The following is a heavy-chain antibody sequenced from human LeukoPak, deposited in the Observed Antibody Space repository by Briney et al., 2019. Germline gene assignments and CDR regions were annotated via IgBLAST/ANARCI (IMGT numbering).Heavy chain of an antibody. D-gene: IGHD3-10*01. Sequence: GGSLRLSCAASGLTFSSFAMSWVRQAPGKGLEWVSAISGSGGNTNYADSVKGRFTISRDNSKNTLYLQMNSLRAEDTAVYYCARAPDYYGSGSASYYYYYMDVWGKGTTVTVSS. V-gene: IGHV3-23*01. CDR1: GLTFSSFA. CDR2: ISGSGGNT. CDR3: ARAPDYYGSGSASYYYYYMDV. J-gene: IGHJ6*03.